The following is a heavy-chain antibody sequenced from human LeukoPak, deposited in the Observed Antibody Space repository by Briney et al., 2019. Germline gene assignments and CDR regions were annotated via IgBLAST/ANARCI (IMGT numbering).Heavy chain of an antibody. CDR1: GGSISSGSYY. D-gene: IGHD4-17*01. J-gene: IGHJ4*02. Sequence: SETLSLTCTVSGGSISSGSYYWSWIRQPAGKGLEWIGRIYTSGSTNYNPSLKSRVTISVDTSTNQFSLKLSSVTAADTAVYYCARGYGDYRPLDYWGQGTLVTVSS. CDR2: IYTSGST. CDR3: ARGYGDYRPLDY. V-gene: IGHV4-61*02.